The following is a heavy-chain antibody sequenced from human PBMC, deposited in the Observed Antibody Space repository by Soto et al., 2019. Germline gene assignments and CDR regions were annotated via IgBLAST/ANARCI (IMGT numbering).Heavy chain of an antibody. CDR3: AKGGAIVSAGTRVYIYNDMDV. Sequence: GASGPVSCKASGYTFTGYYVHWVRQAPGQGLEWMGWINPNSGDTYLAQRFQGRVTMNRDTSIGTAYMELRGLTSDDTAEYYCAKGGAIVSAGTRVYIYNDMDVWGQGNTVTV. CDR2: INPNSGDT. CDR1: GYTFTGYY. J-gene: IGHJ6*02. V-gene: IGHV1-2*02. D-gene: IGHD1-26*01.